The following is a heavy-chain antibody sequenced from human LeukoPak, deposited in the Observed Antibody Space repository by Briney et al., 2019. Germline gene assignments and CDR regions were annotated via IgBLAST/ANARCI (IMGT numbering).Heavy chain of an antibody. CDR2: ITTSSSTI. Sequence: GSLRLSCEASGFTFSSYSMNWVRQAPGRGLGGVSYITTSSSTIYYADSVKGRFTISRDNAKSSLFLQMNSLRDEDTAVYYCAGWVGYYDYFDYWGQGTLLTVSS. D-gene: IGHD1-26*01. V-gene: IGHV3-48*02. CDR1: GFTFSSYS. J-gene: IGHJ4*02. CDR3: AGWVGYYDYFDY.